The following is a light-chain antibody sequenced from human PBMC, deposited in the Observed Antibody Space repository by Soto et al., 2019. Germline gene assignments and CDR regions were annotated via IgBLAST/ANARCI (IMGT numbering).Light chain of an antibody. Sequence: QSALTQPASVSGYPGQSITISCTGTSSDVGIYNYVSWYQQHPGKAPKLMIYEVSNRPSGVSNRFSGSKSGNTASLTISGLQAEDEADYYCSSYTTSSTLVFGGGTKLTVL. CDR2: EVS. CDR3: SSYTTSSTLV. V-gene: IGLV2-14*01. CDR1: SSDVGIYNY. J-gene: IGLJ3*02.